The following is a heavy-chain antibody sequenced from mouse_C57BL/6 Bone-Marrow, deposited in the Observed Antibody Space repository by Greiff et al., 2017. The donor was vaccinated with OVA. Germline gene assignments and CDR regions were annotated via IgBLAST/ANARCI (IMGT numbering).Heavy chain of an antibody. CDR3: ARHSNYFFFDY. D-gene: IGHD2-5*01. J-gene: IGHJ2*01. CDR1: GFTFSDYG. Sequence: EVQGVESGGGLVQPGGSLKLSCAASGFTFSDYGMAWVRQAPRKGPEWVAFISNLAYSIYYADTVTGRFTISRENAKNTLYLEMSSLRSEDTAMYYCARHSNYFFFDYWGQGTTLTVSS. CDR2: ISNLAYSI. V-gene: IGHV5-15*01.